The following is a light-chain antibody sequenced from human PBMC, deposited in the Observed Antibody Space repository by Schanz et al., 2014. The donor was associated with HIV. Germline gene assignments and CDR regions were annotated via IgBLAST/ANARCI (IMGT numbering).Light chain of an antibody. V-gene: IGLV1-40*01. CDR2: GDN. CDR3: ATWDDGLNGWV. CDR1: SSNIGAGFD. J-gene: IGLJ3*02. Sequence: QSVLTQPPSLSGAPGQWVTVSCSGGSSNIGAGFDVHWYQQLPGTAPKLLIYGDNSRPSGVPDRFSGSKSGTSASLAITGLQAEDEAVYYCATWDDGLNGWVFGGGTKLTVL.